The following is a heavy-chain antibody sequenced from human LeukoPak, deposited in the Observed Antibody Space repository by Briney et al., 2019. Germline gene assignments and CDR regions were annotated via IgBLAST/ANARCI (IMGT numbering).Heavy chain of an antibody. Sequence: PSETLSLTCAVYGGSFSGYYWSWIRQPPGKGLEWIGEINHSGSTNYNPSLKSRVTISVDTSKNQFSLKLSSVTAADTAVYYCARRDIVVVVAAPASDAFDIWGQGTMVTVSS. J-gene: IGHJ3*02. D-gene: IGHD2-15*01. V-gene: IGHV4-34*01. CDR2: INHSGST. CDR1: GGSFSGYY. CDR3: ARRDIVVVVAAPASDAFDI.